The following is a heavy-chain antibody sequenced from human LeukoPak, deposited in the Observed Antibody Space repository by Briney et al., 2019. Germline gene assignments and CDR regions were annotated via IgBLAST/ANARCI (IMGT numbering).Heavy chain of an antibody. J-gene: IGHJ4*02. D-gene: IGHD5-24*01. CDR2: INAYNGYT. Sequence: PGGSLRLSCVASGFRFTNHWMHWVRQAPGKGLVWVSRINAYNGYTTYADSVKGRFTISRDTAKSTLYLEMNSLTGADTAIYYCARALDGSRNGLDYWGQGTLV. CDR3: ARALDGSRNGLDY. V-gene: IGHV3-74*03. CDR1: GFRFTNHW.